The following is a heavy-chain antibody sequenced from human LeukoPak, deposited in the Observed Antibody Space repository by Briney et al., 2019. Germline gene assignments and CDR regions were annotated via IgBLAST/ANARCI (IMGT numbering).Heavy chain of an antibody. CDR1: GGSITGYY. V-gene: IGHV4-59*08. J-gene: IGHJ4*02. CDR3: ARSTFSSNWNL. CDR2: MYYSGSA. D-gene: IGHD6-13*01. Sequence: ASETLSLTCTVSGGSITGYYWSWIRHSPGKGLEWIGYMYYSGSAYYSPSLKTRVTISVDTSKNQFSLKLTSVTAADTAVYYCARSTFSSNWNLWGQRTLVTVSS.